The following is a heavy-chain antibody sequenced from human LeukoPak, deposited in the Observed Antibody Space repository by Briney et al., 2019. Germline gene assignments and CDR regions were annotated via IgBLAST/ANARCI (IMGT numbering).Heavy chain of an antibody. Sequence: GRSLRLSCAASGFTFSSYGMHWVRQAPGKGLEWVAVISYDGSNKYYADSVKGRFTISRDNSKNSLYLQMNRLKTEDTAVYYCARGSSGSPPNFDYWGQGTLVTVSS. V-gene: IGHV3-30*03. J-gene: IGHJ4*02. CDR2: ISYDGSNK. CDR3: ARGSSGSPPNFDY. CDR1: GFTFSSYG. D-gene: IGHD3-22*01.